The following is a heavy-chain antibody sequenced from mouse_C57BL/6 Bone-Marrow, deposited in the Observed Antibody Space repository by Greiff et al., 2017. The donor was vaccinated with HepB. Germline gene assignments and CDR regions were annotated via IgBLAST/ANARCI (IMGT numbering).Heavy chain of an antibody. CDR2: LSSGSSTI. J-gene: IGHJ4*01. V-gene: IGHV5-17*01. D-gene: IGHD2-2*01. Sequence: EVKLVESGGGLVKPGGSLKLSCAASGFTFSDYGMHWVRQAPEKGLEWVAYLSSGSSTIYYADTVKGRFTISRDNAKNTLFLQMTSLRSEDTAMYYGARRCYGYNEGHYYAMDYWGQGTSVTVSS. CDR3: ARRCYGYNEGHYYAMDY. CDR1: GFTFSDYG.